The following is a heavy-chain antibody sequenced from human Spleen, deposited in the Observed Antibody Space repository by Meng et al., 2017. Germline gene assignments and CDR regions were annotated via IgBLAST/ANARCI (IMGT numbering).Heavy chain of an antibody. V-gene: IGHV4-39*07. CDR2: IYYSGNT. CDR1: GASISSTTYY. J-gene: IGHJ3*02. Sequence: SETLSLTCSVSGASISSTTYYWGWIRQPPGKGLEWIGTIYYSGNTYSNPSLKSRVTISVDTSKNQFSLKLRSVTAADTAVYYCARASRGYVFGIWGQGTKVTVSS. D-gene: IGHD5-12*01. CDR3: ARASRGYVFGI.